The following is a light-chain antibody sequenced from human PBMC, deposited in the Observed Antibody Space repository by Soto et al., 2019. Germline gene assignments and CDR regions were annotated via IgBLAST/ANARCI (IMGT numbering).Light chain of an antibody. V-gene: IGLV1-47*01. Sequence: QSALTQPPSASATPGQRVTISCSGSSSNLGNNYVYWYQHLPGTAPKLLIDRDNKRPSGVPDRFSGSGSGTSASLAISGLRSEDEGDYYCASWDDSLRGPGFGGGTKVTVL. CDR1: SSNLGNNY. CDR2: RDN. J-gene: IGLJ3*02. CDR3: ASWDDSLRGPG.